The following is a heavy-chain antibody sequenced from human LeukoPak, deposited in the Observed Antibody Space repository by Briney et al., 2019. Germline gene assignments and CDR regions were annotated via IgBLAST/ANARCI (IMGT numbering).Heavy chain of an antibody. Sequence: SETLSLTCAVYGGSFSGYYWSWIRQPPGKGLEWIGSIYYSGSTYYNPSLKSRVTISVDTSKNQFSLKLSSVTAADTAMYYCATGVSGWEIDYWGQGTLVTVSS. CDR3: ATGVSGWEIDY. J-gene: IGHJ4*02. D-gene: IGHD6-19*01. V-gene: IGHV4-34*01. CDR2: IYYSGST. CDR1: GGSFSGYY.